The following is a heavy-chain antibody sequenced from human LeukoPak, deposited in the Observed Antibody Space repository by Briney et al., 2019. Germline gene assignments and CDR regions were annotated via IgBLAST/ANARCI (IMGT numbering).Heavy chain of an antibody. V-gene: IGHV1-46*01. J-gene: IGHJ3*02. Sequence: ASVKVSCKASGYTFTSYYMHWVRQAPGQGLEWMGIINPSGGSTSYAQKFQGRVTMTRDTSTSTVYMELSSLRSEDTAVYYCARGRSSSGSLRNAFDIWGQGTMVTVSS. CDR3: ARGRSSSGSLRNAFDI. CDR2: INPSGGST. CDR1: GYTFTSYY. D-gene: IGHD1-26*01.